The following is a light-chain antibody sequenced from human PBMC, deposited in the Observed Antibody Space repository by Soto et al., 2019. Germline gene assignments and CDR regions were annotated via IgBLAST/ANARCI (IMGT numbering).Light chain of an antibody. J-gene: IGKJ4*01. CDR3: QQHYYTPLT. CDR1: QSVLYSSNNKNF. CDR2: WAS. Sequence: DIVMTQSPDSLAVSLGERATINCKSSQSVLYSSNNKNFLAWYQQKPGQPPKLLIYWASTRESGVPDRFSGSGSGTDFTLTINSLQADDVAVYYCQQHYYTPLTFGGGTKVEI. V-gene: IGKV4-1*01.